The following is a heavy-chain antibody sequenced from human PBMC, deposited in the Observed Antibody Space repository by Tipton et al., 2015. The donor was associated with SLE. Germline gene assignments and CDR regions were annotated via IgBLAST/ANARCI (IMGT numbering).Heavy chain of an antibody. D-gene: IGHD1-26*01. CDR1: GGSFSGYY. CDR2: INHSGST. J-gene: IGHJ2*01. CDR3: ARGGVRGRGYCYFDL. Sequence: TLSLTCAVYGGSFSGYYWSWIRQPPGKGLEWIGEINHSGSTNHNPSLKSRVTISVDTYKNQFSLTLSSVTAADTAVYYCARGGVRGRGYCYFDLWGRGTLVTVSS. V-gene: IGHV4-34*01.